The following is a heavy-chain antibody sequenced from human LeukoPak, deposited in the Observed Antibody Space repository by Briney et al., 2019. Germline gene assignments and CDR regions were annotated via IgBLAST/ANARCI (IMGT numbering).Heavy chain of an antibody. CDR3: ARELQLWLGYDH. D-gene: IGHD5-18*01. V-gene: IGHV3-30*02. Sequence: GGSLRLSCAASGFTFSSYGMHWVRQAPGKGLEWVAFIPYDENNKYYADSVKGRFTISRDNSKNTLYLQMNSLRAEDTAVYYCARELQLWLGYDHWGQGILVTVSS. CDR2: IPYDENNK. J-gene: IGHJ5*02. CDR1: GFTFSSYG.